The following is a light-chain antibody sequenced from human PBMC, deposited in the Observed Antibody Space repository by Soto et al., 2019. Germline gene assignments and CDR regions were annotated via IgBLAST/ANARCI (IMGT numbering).Light chain of an antibody. CDR3: MQGTLWPRT. V-gene: IGKV2-30*01. Sequence: DGVMTQSTLSLPVTLGQPASISCSSRQSLVYSDGNTYLNWFQQRPGQSPRRLIYKVSNRDSGVPDRFSGSGSGTDFTLKISRVEAEDVGVYYCMQGTLWPRTFGQGTKLEIK. CDR1: QSLVYSDGNTY. J-gene: IGKJ2*01. CDR2: KVS.